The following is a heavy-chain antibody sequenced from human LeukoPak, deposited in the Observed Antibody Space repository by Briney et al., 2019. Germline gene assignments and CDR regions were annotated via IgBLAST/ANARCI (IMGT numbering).Heavy chain of an antibody. Sequence: GGSLRLSCAASGFTFDDYGMSWVRQAPGKGLEWVSGINWNGGSTGYADSVKGRFTISRDNAKNSLYLQMNSLRAEDTALYYCAKAFYYDSSGYNDYWGQGTLVTVSS. CDR2: INWNGGST. V-gene: IGHV3-20*04. CDR3: AKAFYYDSSGYNDY. D-gene: IGHD3-22*01. J-gene: IGHJ4*02. CDR1: GFTFDDYG.